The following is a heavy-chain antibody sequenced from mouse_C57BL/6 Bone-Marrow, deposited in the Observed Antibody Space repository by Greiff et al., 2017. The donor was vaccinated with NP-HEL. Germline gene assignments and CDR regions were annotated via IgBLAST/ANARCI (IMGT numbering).Heavy chain of an antibody. CDR1: GYTFTEYT. D-gene: IGHD2-5*01. V-gene: IGHV1-62-2*01. J-gene: IGHJ3*01. CDR3: ARHEVAYYSNYVFAY. CDR2: FYPGSGSI. Sequence: VKLVESGAELVKPGASVKLSCKASGYTFTEYTIHWVKQRSGQGLEWIGWFYPGSGSIKYNEKFKDKATLTTDKSSSTVYMELSRLTSEDSAVYFCARHEVAYYSNYVFAYWGQGTLVTVSA.